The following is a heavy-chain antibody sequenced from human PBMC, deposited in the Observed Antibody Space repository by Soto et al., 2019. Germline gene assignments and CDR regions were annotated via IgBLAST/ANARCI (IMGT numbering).Heavy chain of an antibody. J-gene: IGHJ6*03. CDR3: ARQNEGVGLLYMDV. Sequence: ASVKVSCKASGYTFTGYYMHWVRQAPGQGLEWMGWINPNSGGTNYAQKFQGWVTMTRDTSISTAYMELSRLRSDDTAVYYCARQNEGVGLLYMDVWGKRTTVTGSS. CDR1: GYTFTGYY. D-gene: IGHD1-1*01. V-gene: IGHV1-2*04. CDR2: INPNSGGT.